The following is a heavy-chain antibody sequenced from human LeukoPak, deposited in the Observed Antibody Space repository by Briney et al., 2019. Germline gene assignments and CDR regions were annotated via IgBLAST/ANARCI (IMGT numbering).Heavy chain of an antibody. Sequence: SETLSLTCTASGGSISSGNYYWSWIRQPAGKGLEWIGRIYTRGGTDYNSSLKSRLTISIDTSKNQFSLKLSSVTAADTAVYYCARLTLYFDFLTGNHYYFDSWGQGTLVSVSS. D-gene: IGHD3-9*01. J-gene: IGHJ4*02. V-gene: IGHV4-61*02. CDR1: GGSISSGNYY. CDR2: IYTRGGT. CDR3: ARLTLYFDFLTGNHYYFDS.